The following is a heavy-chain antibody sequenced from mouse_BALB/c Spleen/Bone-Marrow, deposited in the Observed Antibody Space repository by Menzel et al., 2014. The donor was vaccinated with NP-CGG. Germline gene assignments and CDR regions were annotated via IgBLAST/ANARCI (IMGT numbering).Heavy chain of an antibody. CDR1: GFDFSRYW. CDR3: ARLGYYGGFAY. Sequence: EVKLMESGGGLVQPGGSLKPSCAASGFDFSRYWMSWVRQAPGKGLEWIGEINPDSSTINYTPSLKDKFIISRDNAKKTLYLQMSKVRSEDTALYYCARLGYYGGFAYWGQGTLVTVSA. J-gene: IGHJ3*01. V-gene: IGHV4-1*02. CDR2: INPDSSTI. D-gene: IGHD2-3*01.